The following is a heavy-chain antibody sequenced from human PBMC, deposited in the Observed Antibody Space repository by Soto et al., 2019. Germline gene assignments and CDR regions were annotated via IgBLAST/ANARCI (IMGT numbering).Heavy chain of an antibody. CDR1: GFTFSSYG. CDR2: IWYDGSNK. J-gene: IGHJ4*02. D-gene: IGHD6-13*01. Sequence: QVQLVESGGGVVQPGRSLRLSCAASGFTFSSYGMHWVRQAPGKGLEWVAVIWYDGSNKYYADSVKGRFTISRDNSKNTLYLQMNSLRAEDTAVYYCARSPGIAAAGLFDYWGQGTLVTVSS. CDR3: ARSPGIAAAGLFDY. V-gene: IGHV3-33*01.